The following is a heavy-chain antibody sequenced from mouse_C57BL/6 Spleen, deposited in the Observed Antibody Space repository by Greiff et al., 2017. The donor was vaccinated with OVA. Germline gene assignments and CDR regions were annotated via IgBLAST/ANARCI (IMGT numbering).Heavy chain of an antibody. CDR1: GYTFTSYW. CDR3: ARIGQYDSYFDY. V-gene: IGHV1-64*01. CDR2: IHPNSGST. Sequence: QVQLQQPGAELVKPGASVKLSCKASGYTFTSYWMHWVKQRPGQGLEWIGMIHPNSGSTNYNEKFKSKATLTVDKSSSTAYMQLSSLTSEDSAVYYCARIGQYDSYFDYWGQGTTLTVSS. D-gene: IGHD2-10*02. J-gene: IGHJ2*01.